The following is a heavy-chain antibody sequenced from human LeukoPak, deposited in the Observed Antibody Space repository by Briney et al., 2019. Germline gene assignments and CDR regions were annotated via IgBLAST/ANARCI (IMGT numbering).Heavy chain of an antibody. CDR1: GFTLSSNY. CDR3: AREGVVGATEYFDY. CDR2: IYSGGST. J-gene: IGHJ4*02. Sequence: GGSLRLSCAASGFTLSSNYISWVRQAPGKGLDCVSVIYSGGSTYYAESVKGRFTISRENSKNTLYLQMNSLRAEDTAVYYCAREGVVGATEYFDYWGQGTLVTVSS. V-gene: IGHV3-66*01. D-gene: IGHD1-26*01.